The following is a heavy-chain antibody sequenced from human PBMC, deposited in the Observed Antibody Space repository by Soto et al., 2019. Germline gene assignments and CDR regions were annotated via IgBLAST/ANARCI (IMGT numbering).Heavy chain of an antibody. J-gene: IGHJ5*02. Sequence: SETLSLTCTVSGGSISSGDYYWSWIRQPPGKGLEWIGYIYYSGSTYYNPSLKSRVTISVGTSKNQFSLKLSSVTAADTAVYYCARGYYDFWSGYYNWFDPWGQGTLVTVSS. D-gene: IGHD3-3*01. CDR1: GGSISSGDYY. CDR3: ARGYYDFWSGYYNWFDP. CDR2: IYYSGST. V-gene: IGHV4-30-4*01.